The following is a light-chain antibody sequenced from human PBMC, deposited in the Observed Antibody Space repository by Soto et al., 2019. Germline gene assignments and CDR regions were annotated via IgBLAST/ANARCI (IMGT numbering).Light chain of an antibody. CDR1: QSVSSY. Sequence: IVMTQSPATRSVSPFEIATLSVMASQSVSSYLAWYQQKPGQAPRLLIYGASNRATGIPDRFSGSGSGTDFTLTISRLEPEDFAVYYCQQYGSSGTFGQGTKVDIK. CDR3: QQYGSSGT. CDR2: GAS. V-gene: IGKV3-20*01. J-gene: IGKJ1*01.